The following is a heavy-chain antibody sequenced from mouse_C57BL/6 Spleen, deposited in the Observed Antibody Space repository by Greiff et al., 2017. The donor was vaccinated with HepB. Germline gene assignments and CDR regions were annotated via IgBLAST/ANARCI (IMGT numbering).Heavy chain of an antibody. CDR1: GYAFSSSW. Sequence: VQWVESGPELVKPGASVKISCKASGYAFSSSWMNWVKQRPGKGLEWIGRIYPGDGDTNYNGKFKGKATLTADKSSSTAYMQLSSLTSEDSAVYFCAREGAYRGYFDVWGTGTTVTVSS. J-gene: IGHJ1*03. D-gene: IGHD2-10*01. CDR2: IYPGDGDT. V-gene: IGHV1-82*01. CDR3: AREGAYRGYFDV.